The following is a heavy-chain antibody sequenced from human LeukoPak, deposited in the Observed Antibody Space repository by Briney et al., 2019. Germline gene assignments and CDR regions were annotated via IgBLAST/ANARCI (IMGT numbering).Heavy chain of an antibody. Sequence: GGSPRLSCAASGFTFSSYSMNWVRQAPGKGREWVSSISSSSSYIYYADSVKGRFTISRDNAKYSLYLQMNSLRAEDTAVYYCARDSHLYYYDSSGHIDYWGQGTLVTVSS. CDR3: ARDSHLYYYDSSGHIDY. CDR1: GFTFSSYS. V-gene: IGHV3-21*01. J-gene: IGHJ4*02. CDR2: ISSSSSYI. D-gene: IGHD3-22*01.